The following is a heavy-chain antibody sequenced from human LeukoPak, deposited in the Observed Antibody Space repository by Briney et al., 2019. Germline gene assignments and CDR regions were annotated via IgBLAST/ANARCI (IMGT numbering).Heavy chain of an antibody. D-gene: IGHD3-22*01. Sequence: GGSLTLSCAASGFTFSNFGMHWVRQAPGKGLEWVSSITGSSASTYYADSVKGRFTISRDNSKNTLYLQMNSLRAEDTAVYFCAKLDYYDTHWGQGTLVTVSS. V-gene: IGHV3-23*01. CDR1: GFTFSNFG. CDR2: ITGSSAST. J-gene: IGHJ4*02. CDR3: AKLDYYDTH.